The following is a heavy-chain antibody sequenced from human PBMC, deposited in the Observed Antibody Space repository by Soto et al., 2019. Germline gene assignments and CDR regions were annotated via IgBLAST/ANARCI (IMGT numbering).Heavy chain of an antibody. CDR3: ARLPDYGSGNSGMDV. CDR2: IYYSGNT. D-gene: IGHD3-10*01. Sequence: QLQLQESGPGLVKPSETLSLTCTVSGGSIGGSTYYWGWIRQPPGKGLEWIGSIYYSGNTYYNPSLNSRVTMSVDTSNNQFSLKLTFVTAADTAVYYCARLPDYGSGNSGMDVWGQGTTVTVS. J-gene: IGHJ6*02. CDR1: GGSIGGSTYY. V-gene: IGHV4-39*01.